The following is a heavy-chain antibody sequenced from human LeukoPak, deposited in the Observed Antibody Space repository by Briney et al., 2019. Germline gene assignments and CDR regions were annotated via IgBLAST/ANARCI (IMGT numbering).Heavy chain of an antibody. CDR3: ARDYSLNDFDY. V-gene: IGHV1-2*02. CDR2: INPYNGYT. CDR1: GYTFTDHF. Sequence: GSVKVSCKSSGYTFTDHFIHWVRQAPGQGLEWVGEINPYNGYTKYAWRLQGRVTMTRDTSISTAFMEVSRLTSDDTAVYYCARDYSLNDFDYWGQGTLVTVAS. J-gene: IGHJ4*02. D-gene: IGHD1-1*01.